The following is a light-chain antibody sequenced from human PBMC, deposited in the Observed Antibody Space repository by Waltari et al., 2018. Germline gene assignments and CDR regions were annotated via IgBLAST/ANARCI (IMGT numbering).Light chain of an antibody. CDR1: SSNIENHS. J-gene: IGLJ2*01. V-gene: IGLV1-44*01. CDR2: SNN. Sequence: QSGLTQPPSASGTPGQRVTISCSGSSSNIENHSVNWYQQHPGTAAKLLIYSNNQRPSGVPDRFSGSKSGTSASLAISGLQSDDEGDYYCAAWDDSLGGPLFGGGTELTVL. CDR3: AAWDDSLGGPL.